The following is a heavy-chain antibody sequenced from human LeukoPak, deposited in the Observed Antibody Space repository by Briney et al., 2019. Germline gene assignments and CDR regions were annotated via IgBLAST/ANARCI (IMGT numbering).Heavy chain of an antibody. CDR1: GGTFSSYA. CDR3: ARAIAVAGRDFGY. D-gene: IGHD6-19*01. V-gene: IGHV1-69*05. J-gene: IGHJ4*02. CDR2: IIPIFGTA. Sequence: VASVNVSCKASGGTFSSYAISWGRQAPGQGLEWMGGIIPIFGTANYAQKFQGRVTITTDESTSTAYMELSSLRSEDTAVYYCARAIAVAGRDFGYWGQGTLVTVSS.